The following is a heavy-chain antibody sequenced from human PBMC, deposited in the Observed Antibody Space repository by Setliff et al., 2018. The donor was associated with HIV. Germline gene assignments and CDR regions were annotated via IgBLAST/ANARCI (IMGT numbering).Heavy chain of an antibody. Sequence: SETLSLTCTVSGGSIRVDNYFWGWIRQPPGKGLEWIGIMNSKGESFYNASFTNGVLISVDTSKNRFSLTMTSVTAADTAIYYCARHRQISDWFDPWGQGILVTVSS. CDR3: ARHRQISDWFDP. D-gene: IGHD3-10*01. V-gene: IGHV4-39*01. CDR1: GGSIRVDNYF. J-gene: IGHJ5*02. CDR2: MNSKGES.